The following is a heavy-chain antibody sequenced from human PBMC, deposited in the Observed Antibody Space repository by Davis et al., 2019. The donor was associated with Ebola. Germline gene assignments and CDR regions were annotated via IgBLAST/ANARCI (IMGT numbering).Heavy chain of an antibody. D-gene: IGHD5-12*01. CDR2: IYYSGST. CDR3: ARGGYDWNDQHNWFDP. Sequence: PSETLSLTCTVSGGSISSYYWSWIRQPPGKGLEWIGYIYYSGSTNYNPSLKSRVTMSVDTSKNQFSLKLSSVTAADTAVYYCARGGYDWNDQHNWFDPWGQGTLVTVSS. V-gene: IGHV4-59*12. CDR1: GGSISSYY. J-gene: IGHJ5*02.